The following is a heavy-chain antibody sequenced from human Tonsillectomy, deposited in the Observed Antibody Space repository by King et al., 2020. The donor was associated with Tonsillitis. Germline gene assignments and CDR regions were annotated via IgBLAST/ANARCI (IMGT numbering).Heavy chain of an antibody. CDR3: ARDYYGSGSYYFLNYYYYGMDV. D-gene: IGHD3-10*01. CDR1: GFTFSSYG. Sequence: VQLVESGGGVVQPGRSLRLSCAASGFTFSSYGMHWVRQAPGKGLEWVAVISYDGSNKYYADSVKGRFTISRDNSKNTLYLQMNSLRAEDTAVYYCARDYYGSGSYYFLNYYYYGMDVWGQGTTVTVCS. V-gene: IGHV3-33*05. CDR2: ISYDGSNK. J-gene: IGHJ6*02.